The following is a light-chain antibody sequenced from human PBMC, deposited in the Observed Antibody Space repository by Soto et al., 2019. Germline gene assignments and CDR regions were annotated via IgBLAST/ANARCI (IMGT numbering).Light chain of an antibody. CDR3: CSYAGSSSHVV. Sequence: QSALTQPASVSGSPGQSITISCTGTSSDVGSYNLVSWYQQHPGKAPKLMIYEGSKRPSGVSNRFSGSKSGNTASLTISGLQAEYEADDYCCSYAGSSSHVVFGGGTKLTVL. CDR2: EGS. J-gene: IGLJ2*01. CDR1: SSDVGSYNL. V-gene: IGLV2-23*01.